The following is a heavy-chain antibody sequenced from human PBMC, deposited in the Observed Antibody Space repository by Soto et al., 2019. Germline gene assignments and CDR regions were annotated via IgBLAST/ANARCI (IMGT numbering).Heavy chain of an antibody. CDR2: IYPGDSDT. CDR1: GYSFTSYW. CDR3: ARDAMVRGVIIRASPYYYYGMDV. Sequence: HGESLKISCKGSGYSFTSYWIGWVRQMPGKGLEWMGIIYPGDSDTRYSPSFQGQVTISADKSISTAYLQWSSLKASDTAMYYCARDAMVRGVIIRASPYYYYGMDVWGQGTTVTVSS. V-gene: IGHV5-51*01. J-gene: IGHJ6*02. D-gene: IGHD3-10*01.